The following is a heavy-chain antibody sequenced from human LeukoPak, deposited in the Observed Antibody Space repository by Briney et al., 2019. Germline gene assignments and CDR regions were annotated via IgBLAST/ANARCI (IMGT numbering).Heavy chain of an antibody. D-gene: IGHD3-10*01. J-gene: IGHJ4*02. CDR2: IYPADSDT. CDR3: ARSLRVRGVPFDY. CDR1: EYSFTDYW. V-gene: IGHV5-51*01. Sequence: GESLKISCKGSEYSFTDYWIAWVRQMPGKGLEWMVIIYPADSDTRYSPSFQGQVTISADKSISTAYLQWSSLKASDTAMYYCARSLRVRGVPFDYWGQGTLVTVSS.